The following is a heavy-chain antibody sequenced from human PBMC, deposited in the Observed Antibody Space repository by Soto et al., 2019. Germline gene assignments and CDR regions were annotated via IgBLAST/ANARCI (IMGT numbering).Heavy chain of an antibody. CDR1: GGTFGTYT. V-gene: IGHV1-69*02. Sequence: QVQLVQSGAEVKKPGYSMKVSGKASGGTFGTYTISWVRQAPGQGLEWMGRIIPYLDITDYAQKFQGRFTIAADKSTTTAYMELNRLRSEDTAVYFCARDTTYWGQGTLVTVSS. J-gene: IGHJ4*02. CDR3: ARDTTY. D-gene: IGHD5-18*01. CDR2: IIPYLDIT.